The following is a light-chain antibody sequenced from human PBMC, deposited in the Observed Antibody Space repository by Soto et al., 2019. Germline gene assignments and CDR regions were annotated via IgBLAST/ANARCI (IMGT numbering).Light chain of an antibody. J-gene: IGKJ5*01. CDR2: GAS. CDR1: QSVSSSY. V-gene: IGKV3-20*01. Sequence: EILLTQSPGTLSLSPGERATLSCRASQSVSSSYLAWYRQKPGQXPRXXIYGASSRATGIPDRFSGSGSGTDFTLTISRLEPEDFAVYYCQQYGSSPITFGQGTRLEIK. CDR3: QQYGSSPIT.